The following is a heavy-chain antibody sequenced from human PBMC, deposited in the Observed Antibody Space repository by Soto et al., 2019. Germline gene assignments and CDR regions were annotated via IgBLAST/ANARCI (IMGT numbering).Heavy chain of an antibody. D-gene: IGHD1-1*01. J-gene: IGHJ6*02. CDR1: GGSISSSSYY. V-gene: IGHV4-39*01. CDR3: ARRETGNLGFSYYYGMDV. Sequence: SLTCTVSGGSISSSSYYWGWIRQPPGKGLEWIGSIYYSGSTYYNPSLKSRVTISVDTSKNQFSLKLSSVTAADTAVYYCARRETGNLGFSYYYGMDVWGQGTTVTVSS. CDR2: IYYSGST.